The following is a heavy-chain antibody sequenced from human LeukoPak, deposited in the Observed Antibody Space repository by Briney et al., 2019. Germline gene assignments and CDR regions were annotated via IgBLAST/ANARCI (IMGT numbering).Heavy chain of an antibody. D-gene: IGHD2-8*01. CDR3: ARESCTNGVCYEFFDY. J-gene: IGHJ4*02. Sequence: PSETLSLTCTVSGGSISSHYWSWIRQPPGKGLEWIGYIYYSGSTNYNPSLKSRVTISVDTSKNQFSLKLSSVTAADTAVYYCARESCTNGVCYEFFDYWGQGTLVTASS. CDR1: GGSISSHY. CDR2: IYYSGST. V-gene: IGHV4-59*11.